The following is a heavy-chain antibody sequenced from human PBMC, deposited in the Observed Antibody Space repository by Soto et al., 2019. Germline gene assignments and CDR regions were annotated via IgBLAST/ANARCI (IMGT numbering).Heavy chain of an antibody. Sequence: PSETPSLTCAVSGGSISSGGYSWSWIRQPPGKGLEWVGYIYHSGSTYYNPSLKSRVTISVDRSKNQFSLKLSSVTAADTAVYYCARGQVVAAQHWGQGTLVTVSS. CDR3: ARGQVVAAQH. V-gene: IGHV4-30-2*01. CDR1: GGSISSGGYS. CDR2: IYHSGST. D-gene: IGHD2-15*01. J-gene: IGHJ4*02.